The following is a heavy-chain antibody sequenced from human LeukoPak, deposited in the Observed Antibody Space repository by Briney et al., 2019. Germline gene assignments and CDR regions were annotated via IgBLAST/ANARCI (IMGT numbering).Heavy chain of an antibody. CDR2: ISSSGSTI. CDR3: ARAGPSSSWHQFDY. CDR1: GFTFSSYE. D-gene: IGHD6-13*01. Sequence: GGSLRLSCAASGFTFSSYEMNWVRQAPGKGLEWVSYISSSGSTIYYADSVKGRFTISRDNAKNSLYLQMNSLSAEDTAVYYCARAGPSSSWHQFDYWGQGTPVTVSS. J-gene: IGHJ4*02. V-gene: IGHV3-48*03.